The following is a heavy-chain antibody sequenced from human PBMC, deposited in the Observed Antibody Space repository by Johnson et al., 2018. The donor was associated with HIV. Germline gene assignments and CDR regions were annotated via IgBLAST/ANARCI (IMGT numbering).Heavy chain of an antibody. J-gene: IGHJ3*02. CDR2: IKQDGSEK. Sequence: VQLVESGGGLVQPGGSLRLSCAASGFTFSSYAMHWVRQAPAKGLAWVANIKQDGSEKYYVDFVKGRFTISRDNAKNSLYLQMNSLRAEDTAVYYCAREYDAFDIWGQGTMVTVSS. CDR3: AREYDAFDI. V-gene: IGHV3-7*01. CDR1: GFTFSSYA.